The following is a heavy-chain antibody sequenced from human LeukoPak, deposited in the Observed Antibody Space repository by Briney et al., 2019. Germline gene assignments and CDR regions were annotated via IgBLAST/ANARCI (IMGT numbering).Heavy chain of an antibody. Sequence: ASVKVSCKASGYTFTSYYMHWVRQAPGQGLEWMGIINPSGGSTSYAQKFQGRVTMTRDTSTSTVYMELSSLRSEDTAVYYCARGDPLHYYDSSGYYYWGQGTLVTVSS. CDR2: INPSGGST. CDR3: ARGDPLHYYDSSGYYY. CDR1: GYTFTSYY. V-gene: IGHV1-46*01. J-gene: IGHJ4*02. D-gene: IGHD3-22*01.